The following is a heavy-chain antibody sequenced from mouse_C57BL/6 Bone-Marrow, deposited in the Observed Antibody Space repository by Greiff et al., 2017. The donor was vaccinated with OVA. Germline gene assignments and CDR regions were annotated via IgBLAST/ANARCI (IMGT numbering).Heavy chain of an antibody. J-gene: IGHJ1*03. CDR2: IYPGSGST. CDR3: TTGCYCDSSNPWYFDD. CDR1: GYTFTSYW. Sequence: QVQLQQPGAELVKPGASVKMSCKASGYTFTSYWMTWVKQRPGQGLEWIGDIYPGSGSTNYNEKFKCKATLTVDTSSSTAYMQLSSLTSEDSAVYYCTTGCYCDSSNPWYFDDWGTGTTVTVSS. V-gene: IGHV1-55*01. D-gene: IGHD2-5*01.